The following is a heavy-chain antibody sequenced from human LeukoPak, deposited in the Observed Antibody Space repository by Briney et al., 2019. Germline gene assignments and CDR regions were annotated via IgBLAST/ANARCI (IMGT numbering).Heavy chain of an antibody. J-gene: IGHJ5*02. V-gene: IGHV4-34*01. CDR1: GGSFSGDY. Sequence: SETLSLTCAVYGGSFSGDYWSWIRQPPGKGLEWIGDINRSGRAVYNTSLKSRVIISVDTSKNQFSLKVNSVTAADTAVYYCARHKIVITMLGVHRWFDPWGQGTLVAVSP. CDR3: ARHKIVITMLGVHRWFDP. D-gene: IGHD3-3*01. CDR2: INRSGRA.